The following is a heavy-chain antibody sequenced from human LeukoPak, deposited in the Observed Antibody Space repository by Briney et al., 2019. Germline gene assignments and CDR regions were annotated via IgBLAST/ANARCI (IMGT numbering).Heavy chain of an antibody. D-gene: IGHD6-6*01. Sequence: GASVKVSCKASGYTFTSYDINWVRQATGQGLEWMGWMNPNSGNTGYAQKFQGRVTMTRDTSISTAYMELSRLRSDDTAVYYCARGPGSGRPSNWFDPWGQGTLVTVSS. CDR2: MNPNSGNT. J-gene: IGHJ5*02. V-gene: IGHV1-8*01. CDR3: ARGPGSGRPSNWFDP. CDR1: GYTFTSYD.